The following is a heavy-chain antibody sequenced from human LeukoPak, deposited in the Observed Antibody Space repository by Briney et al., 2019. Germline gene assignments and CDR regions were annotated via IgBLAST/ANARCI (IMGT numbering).Heavy chain of an antibody. Sequence: SGTLSLTCGVSGGSISSTNWWTWVRQPPGEGLEWIGEVHLSVRTNYNPSLESRVTMSVDMSENHISLNLTSVTAADKAVYYCAREGGPYRPLDYSGQGTLVTVSS. V-gene: IGHV4-4*02. CDR3: AREGGPYRPLDY. J-gene: IGHJ4*02. CDR2: VHLSVRT. CDR1: GGSISSTNW.